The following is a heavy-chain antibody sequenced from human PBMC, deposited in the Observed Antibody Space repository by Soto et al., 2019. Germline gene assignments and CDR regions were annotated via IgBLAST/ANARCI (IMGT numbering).Heavy chain of an antibody. D-gene: IGHD2-21*01. CDR3: AISARAVDKSIPYYYHGMDV. J-gene: IGHJ6*02. V-gene: IGHV1-69*13. CDR1: GGTFSSDA. Sequence: SVKVSCKASGGTFSSDAISWVRQAPGQGLEWMGGIIPIFGTANYAQKFQGRVTITADESTSTAYMELSSLRSEDTAVYSCAISARAVDKSIPYYYHGMDVWGQGTTVTVSS. CDR2: IIPIFGTA.